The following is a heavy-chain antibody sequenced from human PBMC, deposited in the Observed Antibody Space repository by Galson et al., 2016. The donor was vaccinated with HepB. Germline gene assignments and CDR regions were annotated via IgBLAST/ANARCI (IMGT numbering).Heavy chain of an antibody. CDR2: IYYSGRS. CDR3: ARVLEYGEWGGVFDI. CDR1: GVSFSSGAYY. D-gene: IGHD4-17*01. J-gene: IGHJ3*02. V-gene: IGHV4-31*03. Sequence: TLSLTCTVSGVSFSSGAYYWSWIRQHPGTGLEWIGYIYYSGRSYYNPSLKSRVTISIDTSKNQFSLKLSSVTAADTAVYYCARVLEYGEWGGVFDIWGQGTMVTVSS.